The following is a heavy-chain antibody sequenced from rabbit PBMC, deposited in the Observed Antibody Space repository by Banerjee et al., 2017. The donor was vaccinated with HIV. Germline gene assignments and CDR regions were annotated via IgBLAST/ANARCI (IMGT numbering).Heavy chain of an antibody. CDR1: GFDFSNYG. V-gene: IGHV1S47*01. D-gene: IGHD2-1*01. Sequence: QEQLVESGGGLIQPGGSLKLSCKASGFDFSNYGVSWVRQAPGKGPEWIACIYNGDGITYYASWVNGRFTISRSTSLNTVTLQMTSLTAADTATYFCARGSAAMTMVITGFYLGLWGPGTLVTVS. CDR2: IYNGDGIT. CDR3: ARGSAAMTMVITGFYLGL. J-gene: IGHJ6*01.